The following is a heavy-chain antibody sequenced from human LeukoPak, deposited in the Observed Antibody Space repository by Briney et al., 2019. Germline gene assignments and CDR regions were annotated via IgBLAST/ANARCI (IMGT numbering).Heavy chain of an antibody. D-gene: IGHD3-3*01. V-gene: IGHV3-48*04. Sequence: GGSLRLSCAASGFTFSSYSMNWVRQAPGKGLEWVSHITASGTAMFYADSVKGRFTISRDNAKNSLYLQTNSLRAEDTAVYYCVRGGPFGVVMFDYWGQGTLVTVSS. J-gene: IGHJ4*02. CDR2: ITASGTAM. CDR3: VRGGPFGVVMFDY. CDR1: GFTFSSYS.